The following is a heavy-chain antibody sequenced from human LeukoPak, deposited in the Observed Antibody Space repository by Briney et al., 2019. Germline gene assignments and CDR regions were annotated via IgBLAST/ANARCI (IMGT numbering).Heavy chain of an antibody. V-gene: IGHV4-39*01. J-gene: IGHJ4*02. CDR3: ARIRWLQPDY. CDR2: IYYSGST. Sequence: SETLSLTCTVSGGSISSSSNYWGWIRQPPGKGLEWIGSIYYSGSTYYNTSLKSRVTISVDTSKNQFSLKLSSVTAADTAVYYCARIRWLQPDYWGQGTLVTVSS. CDR1: GGSISSSSNY. D-gene: IGHD5-24*01.